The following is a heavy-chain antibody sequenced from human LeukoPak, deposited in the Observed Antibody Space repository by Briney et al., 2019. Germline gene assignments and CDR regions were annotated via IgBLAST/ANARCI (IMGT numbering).Heavy chain of an antibody. D-gene: IGHD6-19*01. J-gene: IGHJ4*02. CDR2: IIPIFGTA. CDR1: GGTFSSYA. CDR3: ARDGNGHSSGWYRGYFDY. V-gene: IGHV1-69*06. Sequence: SVKVSCKASGGTFSSYAISWVRQAPGQGLEWMGGIIPIFGTANYAQKFQGRVTITADKSTSTAYMELSSLRSEDTAVYYCARDGNGHSSGWYRGYFDYWGQGTLVTVSS.